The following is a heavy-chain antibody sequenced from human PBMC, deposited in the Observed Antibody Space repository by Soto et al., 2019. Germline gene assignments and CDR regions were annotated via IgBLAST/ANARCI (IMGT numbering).Heavy chain of an antibody. CDR2: ISPSGTT. V-gene: IGHV4-34*01. Sequence: QVQLQQWGAGLLKPSETLSLTCAVYGGSFSNNYWTWFRQPPGKGLEWFGEISPSGTTKYIPSLKSRGTISVDTSRKQFFLKVTSVSAADTAVYYCATSLWFGTQPEIWGPGTLVTVSS. CDR1: GGSFSNNY. J-gene: IGHJ4*02. CDR3: ATSLWFGTQPEI. D-gene: IGHD3-10*01.